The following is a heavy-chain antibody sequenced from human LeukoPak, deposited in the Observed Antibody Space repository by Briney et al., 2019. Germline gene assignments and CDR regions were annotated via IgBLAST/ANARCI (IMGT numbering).Heavy chain of an antibody. V-gene: IGHV3-21*01. D-gene: IGHD3-10*01. Sequence: GGSLRLSCAASGFTFSSYSMNWVRQAPGKGLEWVSSISSSSSYIYYADSVKGRFTISRDNAKNSLYLQMNSLRAEDTAVYYCARDRSITMVRGVPTFFDYWGQGTLVTVSS. CDR1: GFTFSSYS. J-gene: IGHJ4*02. CDR2: ISSSSSYI. CDR3: ARDRSITMVRGVPTFFDY.